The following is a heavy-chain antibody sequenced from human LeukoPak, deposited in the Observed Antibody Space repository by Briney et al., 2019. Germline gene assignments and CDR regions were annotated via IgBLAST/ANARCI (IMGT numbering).Heavy chain of an antibody. CDR1: GGSINNYY. CDR3: ARGRYCSADICSGGDAFDI. J-gene: IGHJ3*02. D-gene: IGHD2-15*01. CDR2: IYTRGST. V-gene: IGHV4-59*10. Sequence: PSETLSLTCAVSGGSINNYYGSWIPQPPGKGLEWISRIYTRGSTNYNPSLKSRVTMSVDTSKNQFSLKLSSVTAADTAVYYCARGRYCSADICSGGDAFDIWGQGTMVSVSS.